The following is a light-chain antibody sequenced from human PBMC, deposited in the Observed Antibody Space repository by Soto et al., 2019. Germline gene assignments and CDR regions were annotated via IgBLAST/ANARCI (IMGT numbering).Light chain of an antibody. CDR2: DVS. CDR1: SSDVGAYSY. CDR3: SSYTSSIPLV. J-gene: IGLJ2*01. Sequence: QSALTQPASVSGSPGQSITISCTGTSSDVGAYSYVSWYQQHPGKAPKLIIYDVSNRPSGVSNRFSGSKSGNTASLTISGLQAEDEADYYCSSYTSSIPLVFGGGTKLTVL. V-gene: IGLV2-14*01.